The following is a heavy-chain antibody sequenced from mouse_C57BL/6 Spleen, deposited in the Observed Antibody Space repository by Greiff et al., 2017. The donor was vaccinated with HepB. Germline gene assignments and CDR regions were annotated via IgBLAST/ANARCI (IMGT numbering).Heavy chain of an antibody. CDR2: INPNNGGT. V-gene: IGHV1-22*01. J-gene: IGHJ2*01. D-gene: IGHD2-1*01. CDR3: ASPYGNYVYFDY. CDR1: GYTFTDYN. Sequence: VQLQQSGPELVKPGASVKMSCKASGYTFTDYNMHWVKQSHGKSLEWIGYINPNNGGTSYNQKFKGKATLTVNKSSSTAYMELRSLTSEDSAVYYCASPYGNYVYFDYWGQGTTLTVSS.